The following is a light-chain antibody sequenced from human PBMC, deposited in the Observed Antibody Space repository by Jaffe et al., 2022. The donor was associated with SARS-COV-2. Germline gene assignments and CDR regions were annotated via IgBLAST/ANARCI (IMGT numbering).Light chain of an antibody. CDR1: SLGYQY. V-gene: IGLV3-19*01. CDR2: SKN. J-gene: IGLJ1*01. Sequence: SSELTQDPTVSVALGQTVRITCQRDSLGYQYANWYQQRPGQAPVLVLYSKNNRPSGIPDRFSGSTSGDTSSLTITGAQAEDEAVYYCSSRDTNNNHIFFGTGTKVTVL. CDR3: SSRDTNNNHIF.